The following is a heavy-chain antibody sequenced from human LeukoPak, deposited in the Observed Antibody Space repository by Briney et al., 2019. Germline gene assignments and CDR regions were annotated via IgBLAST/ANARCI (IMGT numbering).Heavy chain of an antibody. CDR2: ISWNSGSI. D-gene: IGHD4-17*01. V-gene: IGHV3-9*01. J-gene: IGHJ2*01. CDR1: GFTFDDYA. Sequence: GGSLRLSCAASGFTFDDYAIHWVRQAPGKGLEWVSGISWNSGSIGYADSVKGRFTISRDNAKNSLYLQMNSLRAEDTALYYCAKGAYYGDYPYWYFDLWGRGTLVTVSS. CDR3: AKGAYYGDYPYWYFDL.